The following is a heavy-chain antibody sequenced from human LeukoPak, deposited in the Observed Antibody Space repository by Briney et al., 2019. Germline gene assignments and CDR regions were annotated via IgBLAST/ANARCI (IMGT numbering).Heavy chain of an antibody. V-gene: IGHV4-59*01. CDR1: GGSISSYY. CDR2: IYDSGST. Sequence: SETLSLTCTVSGGSISSYYWSWIRQPPGKGLEWIGYIYDSGSTNYNPSLKSRVTISVDTSKNKFSLKLSSVTAANTAVYYCACLTTADAFDIWGQGTMVTVSS. D-gene: IGHD3-22*01. CDR3: ACLTTADAFDI. J-gene: IGHJ3*02.